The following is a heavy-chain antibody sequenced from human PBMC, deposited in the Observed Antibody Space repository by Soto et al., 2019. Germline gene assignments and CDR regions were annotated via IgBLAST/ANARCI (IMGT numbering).Heavy chain of an antibody. Sequence: ESVGGVVQPGRSLRLSCAASGFTFSSYAMHWVRQAPGKGLEWVAVISYDGSNKYYADSVKGRFTISRDNSKNTLYLQMNSLRAEDTAVYYCARAYYYDSSGYFWGWFDPWGQGTLVTVSS. CDR2: ISYDGSNK. CDR3: ARAYYYDSSGYFWGWFDP. J-gene: IGHJ5*02. V-gene: IGHV3-30-3*01. D-gene: IGHD3-22*01. CDR1: GFTFSSYA.